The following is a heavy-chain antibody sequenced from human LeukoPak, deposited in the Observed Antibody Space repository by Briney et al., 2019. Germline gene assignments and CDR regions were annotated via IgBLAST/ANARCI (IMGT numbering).Heavy chain of an antibody. Sequence: GGSLRHSCVASGFTFSSYWMTWVRQAPGKGLEWVATIKQDGTDKYYLDSVKGRFTISRDNAKNSLFLQVNSLRAEDTAVYYCARGYDYLWGTYRYYYFDYWGQGTLVTVSS. J-gene: IGHJ4*02. CDR1: GFTFSSYW. CDR2: IKQDGTDK. V-gene: IGHV3-7*02. D-gene: IGHD3-16*02. CDR3: ARGYDYLWGTYRYYYFDY.